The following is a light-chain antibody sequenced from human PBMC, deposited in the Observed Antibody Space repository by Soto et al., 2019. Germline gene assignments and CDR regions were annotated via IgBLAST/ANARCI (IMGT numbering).Light chain of an antibody. J-gene: IGKJ2*01. CDR2: AAS. CDR3: QQYDNSHMYT. Sequence: EIVLTQSPGTLSLSPGERATLSCRASQSVSSTYLAWYQQKPGQAPRLLIYAASSRATGIPDRFTGSGSGADFTLTISRLEPEDFAVYYCQQYDNSHMYTFGQGTKLEIK. CDR1: QSVSSTY. V-gene: IGKV3-20*01.